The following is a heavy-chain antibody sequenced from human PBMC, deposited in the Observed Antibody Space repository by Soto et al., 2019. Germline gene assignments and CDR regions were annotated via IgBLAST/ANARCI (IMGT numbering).Heavy chain of an antibody. CDR1: GYTFTGYY. CDR2: INPNSGGT. CDR3: ARDRRYYDFWSGPYLEDNWFDP. D-gene: IGHD3-3*01. V-gene: IGHV1-2*04. Sequence: APVKVSCKASGYTFTGYYMHWVRQAPGQGLEWMGWINPNSGGTNYAQKFQGWVTMTRDTSISTAYMELSRLRSDDTAVYYCARDRRYYDFWSGPYLEDNWFDPWGQGTLVTVSS. J-gene: IGHJ5*02.